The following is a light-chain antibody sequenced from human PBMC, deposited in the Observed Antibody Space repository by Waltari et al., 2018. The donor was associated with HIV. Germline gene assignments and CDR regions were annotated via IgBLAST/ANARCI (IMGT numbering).Light chain of an antibody. J-gene: IGLJ3*02. CDR2: GTS. Sequence: QSVLTQPPSVSGAPGQRVTISCTGSSSNIGAGYHVHWYQQVPGTAPKLLIYGTSHRPAGGPDRFSGSKSGTAASLAIAGLQAEDEADYYCQSYDRSLSGWVFGGGTKLTVL. V-gene: IGLV1-40*01. CDR3: QSYDRSLSGWV. CDR1: SSNIGAGYH.